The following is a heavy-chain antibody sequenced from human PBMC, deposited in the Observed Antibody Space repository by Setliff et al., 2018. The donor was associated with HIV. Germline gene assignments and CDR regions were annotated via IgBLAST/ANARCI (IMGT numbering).Heavy chain of an antibody. CDR3: VRVLWSWAFDI. D-gene: IGHD2-21*01. CDR2: IYSGGST. J-gene: IGHJ3*02. Sequence: GGTLRLSCAASGLTVSSTSMNWVRQAPGKGLECVSIIYSGGSTYYADSVKGRFTISRDRSKNSMFLQMNSLTAEATAVYYCVRVLWSWAFDIWGQGTVVTVSS. V-gene: IGHV3-53*01. CDR1: GLTVSSTS.